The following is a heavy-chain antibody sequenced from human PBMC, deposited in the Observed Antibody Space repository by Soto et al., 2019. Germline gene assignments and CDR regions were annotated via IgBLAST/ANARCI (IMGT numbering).Heavy chain of an antibody. D-gene: IGHD5-12*01. V-gene: IGHV3-23*01. J-gene: IGHJ4*02. CDR2: IRGNGGPT. CDR1: GFIFSNYA. CDR3: VKDFRVGYDWTHD. Sequence: DVQLLESGGDLVQPGGSLRLSRAASGFIFSNYAMSWVRQAPGKGLEWVSLIRGNGGPTNYVDSVKGRFTVSRDNSKNILLLQMNSLRAEDTAVYYCVKDFRVGYDWTHDWGQGTLVTVSS.